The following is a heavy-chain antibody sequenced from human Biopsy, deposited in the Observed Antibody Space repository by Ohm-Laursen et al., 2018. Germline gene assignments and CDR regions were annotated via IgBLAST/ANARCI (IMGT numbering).Heavy chain of an antibody. CDR3: TRDTTYYAGTTYYDALDV. CDR2: IKRDGSQS. D-gene: IGHD2/OR15-2a*01. V-gene: IGHV3-7*01. Sequence: SLRLSRAASGFTFSTYWMTWVRQAPGKGLEWVANIKRDGSQSNHADSVEGRFTISRDNAKNSLYLQMNSLRAEDTAVYYCTRDTTYYAGTTYYDALDVWGQGTTVTVSS. J-gene: IGHJ3*01. CDR1: GFTFSTYW.